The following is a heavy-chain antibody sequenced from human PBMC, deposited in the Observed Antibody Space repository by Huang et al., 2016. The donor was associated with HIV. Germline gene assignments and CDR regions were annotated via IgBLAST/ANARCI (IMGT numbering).Heavy chain of an antibody. J-gene: IGHJ4*02. CDR3: AKGIKSSGSYYFDY. CDR1: GLTFNNYA. V-gene: IGHV3-23*01. CDR2: IRGNGGST. Sequence: EVQLLESGGGLVQPGGSLRLSCAASGLTFNNYALNWVRQAPGKGLGWVATIRGNGGSTYYADSGKGRFTISRDNSKNTLYLHMNSLRVEDTAVYYCAKGIKSSGSYYFDYWGQGTLVTVSS. D-gene: IGHD3-10*01.